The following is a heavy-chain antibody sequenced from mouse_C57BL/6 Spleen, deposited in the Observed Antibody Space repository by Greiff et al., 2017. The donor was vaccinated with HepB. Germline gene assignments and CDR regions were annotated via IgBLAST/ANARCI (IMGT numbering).Heavy chain of an antibody. Sequence: QVQLQQSGAELVKPGASVKLSCKASGYTFTSYWMHWVKQRPGQGLEWIGMIHPNSGSTNYNEKFKSKATLTVDKSSSTAYMQLSSLTSEDSAVYYCARPYGNYVLDYWGQGTTLTVSS. CDR2: IHPNSGST. CDR3: ARPYGNYVLDY. CDR1: GYTFTSYW. D-gene: IGHD2-1*01. V-gene: IGHV1-64*01. J-gene: IGHJ2*01.